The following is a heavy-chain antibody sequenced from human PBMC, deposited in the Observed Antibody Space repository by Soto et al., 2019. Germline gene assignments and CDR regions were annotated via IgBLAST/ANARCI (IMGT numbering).Heavy chain of an antibody. CDR3: VCFECGRTAVLTAMEANGY. CDR2: VNSDESTT. CDR1: GFTFSSYW. D-gene: IGHD2-21*02. J-gene: IGHJ4*02. V-gene: IGHV3-74*01. Sequence: VQLVASGGGLVQPGGSLRLSCAASGFTFSSYWMHWVRQGPGKGLVWVSRVNSDESTTSYADPVKGRFTISRDNAKNTLYLQMSSLRVEDTALYYCVCFECGRTAVLTAMEANGYWGQGTLLTVCS.